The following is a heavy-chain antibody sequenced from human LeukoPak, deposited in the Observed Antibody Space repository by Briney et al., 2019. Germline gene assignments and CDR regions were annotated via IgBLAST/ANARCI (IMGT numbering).Heavy chain of an antibody. CDR1: GFTFSSYG. J-gene: IGHJ1*01. V-gene: IGHV3-30*02. D-gene: IGHD2-8*02. CDR2: IRYDGSNK. CDR3: AKSNSVVSKVVSAIRGEYFQH. Sequence: GGSLRLSCAASGFTFSSYGMHWVRQAPGKGLEWVAFIRYDGSNKYYADSVKGRFTISRDNSKNTLYLQMNSLRAEDTAVYYCAKSNSVVSKVVSAIRGEYFQHWGQGTLVTVSS.